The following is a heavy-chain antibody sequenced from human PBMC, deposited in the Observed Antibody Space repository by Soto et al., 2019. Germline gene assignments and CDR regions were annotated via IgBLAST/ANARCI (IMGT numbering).Heavy chain of an antibody. CDR1: RFSFSSFA. V-gene: IGHV3-23*01. Sequence: GGSLRLSCAASRFSFSSFAMSWVRQAPGKGLEWVSSISGVGGSTFYADSVKGRFAISRDNSKNTLYLQMNSLRVEDTAVYYCAKTVVATIGADAFDIWGQGTMVTVSS. CDR3: AKTVVATIGADAFDI. J-gene: IGHJ3*02. D-gene: IGHD5-12*01. CDR2: ISGVGGST.